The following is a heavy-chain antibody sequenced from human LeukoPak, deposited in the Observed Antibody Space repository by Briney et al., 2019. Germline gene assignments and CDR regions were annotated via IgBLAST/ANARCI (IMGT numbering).Heavy chain of an antibody. CDR2: IYHSGST. D-gene: IGHD6-19*01. CDR1: GGSVTSGVYY. J-gene: IGHJ4*02. V-gene: IGHV4-30-2*01. CDR3: ARDSSSSGWYYFDS. Sequence: SGTLSLTCTVSGGSVTSGVYYWSWIRQPPGKGLEWIGYIYHSGSTYYNPSLKSRVTISVDRSKNQFSLRLSSVTAADTAVYYCARDSSSSGWYYFDSWGQGALVTVSS.